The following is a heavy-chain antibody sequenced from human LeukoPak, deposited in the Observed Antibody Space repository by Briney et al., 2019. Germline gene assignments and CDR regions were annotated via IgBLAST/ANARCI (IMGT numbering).Heavy chain of an antibody. CDR2: ISTSTTTI. CDR1: GFTFSSYS. Sequence: GGSLRLSCEASGFTFSSYSMNWVRQAPGKGLEWISYISTSTTTIYYANSVKGRFTISRDNAKNSLYLQMNSLRAEDTALYYCARVRRYSGSHYYFDYWGQGTLVTVSS. J-gene: IGHJ4*02. V-gene: IGHV3-48*04. CDR3: ARVRRYSGSHYYFDY. D-gene: IGHD1-26*01.